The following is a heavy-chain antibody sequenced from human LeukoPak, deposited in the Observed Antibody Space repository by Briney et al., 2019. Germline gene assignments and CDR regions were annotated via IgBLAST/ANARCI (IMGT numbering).Heavy chain of an antibody. Sequence: SGGSLRVSCAASGFTSSTYAMNWVRQAPGKGLEWVSSISSSSSYIYYADSVKGRFTISRDNAKNSLYLYMDSLRAEDTAVYYCARDRGGGSCCYNWFDPWGQGTPVTVSS. CDR3: ARDRGGGSCCYNWFDP. CDR2: ISSSSSYI. D-gene: IGHD2-15*01. CDR1: GFTSSTYA. V-gene: IGHV3-21*04. J-gene: IGHJ5*02.